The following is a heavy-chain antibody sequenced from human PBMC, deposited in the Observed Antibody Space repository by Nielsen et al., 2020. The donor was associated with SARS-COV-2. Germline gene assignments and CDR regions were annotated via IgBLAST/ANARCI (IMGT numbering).Heavy chain of an antibody. CDR2: ISGSGGST. CDR1: GFTFSSYA. J-gene: IGHJ6*02. V-gene: IGHV3-23*01. D-gene: IGHD3-16*01. CDR3: ARDQDDTVMLPENQRGFDI. Sequence: GGSLRLSCAASGFTFSSYAMSWVRQAPGKGLEWVSAISGSGGSTYYADSVKGRFTISRDNSKNTLYLQMNSLRAEDTAVYYCARDQDDTVMLPENQRGFDIWGQGTTVTVSS.